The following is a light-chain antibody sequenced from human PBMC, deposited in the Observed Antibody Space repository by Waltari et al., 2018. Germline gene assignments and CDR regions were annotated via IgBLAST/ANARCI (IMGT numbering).Light chain of an antibody. J-gene: IGKJ2*01. CDR2: WAS. V-gene: IGKV4-1*01. CDR1: QSLLYSSNNKNY. Sequence: VMTQSPDSLAVSLGERATINCKSSQSLLYSSNNKNYLAWYQQKLGQPPKLLFYWASTRESGVPDRFSGSGSGTDFTLTISSLQAEDVAVYYCQQYYGTPPYTFGQGTKLEIK. CDR3: QQYYGTPPYT.